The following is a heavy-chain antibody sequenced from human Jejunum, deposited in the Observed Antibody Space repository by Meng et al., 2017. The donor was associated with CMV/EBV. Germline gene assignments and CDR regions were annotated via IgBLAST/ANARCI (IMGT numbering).Heavy chain of an antibody. CDR1: YTFSGYY. D-gene: IGHD1-26*01. J-gene: IGHJ3*01. CDR3: AKERTDSGFDAFDV. Sequence: YTFSGYYIHWVRQAPGQGLEWMGWINPKSGATDYAKKFRGRVTVTRDTSITTAYMELSSLRSDDTAVYYCAKERTDSGFDAFDVWGQGTMVTVSS. CDR2: INPKSGAT. V-gene: IGHV1-2*02.